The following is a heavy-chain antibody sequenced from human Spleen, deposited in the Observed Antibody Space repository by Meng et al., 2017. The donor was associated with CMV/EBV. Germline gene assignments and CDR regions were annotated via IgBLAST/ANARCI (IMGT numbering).Heavy chain of an antibody. Sequence: SGFTFSDYYRSWIRQAPGKGLEWVSYITSSDTIYYADSVKGRFTISRDNAKNSLYLQMNSLRAEDTAVYYCARDLVYDSSGYSQDLDYWGQGTLVTVSS. V-gene: IGHV3-11*01. CDR2: ITSSDTI. CDR1: GFTFSDYY. D-gene: IGHD3-22*01. J-gene: IGHJ4*02. CDR3: ARDLVYDSSGYSQDLDY.